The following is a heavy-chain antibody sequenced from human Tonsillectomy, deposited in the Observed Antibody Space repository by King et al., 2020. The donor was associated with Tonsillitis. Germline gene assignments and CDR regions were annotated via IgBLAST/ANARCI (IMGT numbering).Heavy chain of an antibody. CDR2: IYYSGST. D-gene: IGHD2-21*01. V-gene: IGHV4-59*01. J-gene: IGHJ4*02. CDR1: GGSISSYY. CDR3: AGGGGAGDRRGPFDY. Sequence: QLQESGPGLVKPSETLSLTCTVSGGSISSYYWSWIRQPPGKGLEWIGYIYYSGSTNYNPSLQSRVTISVDTSKNQFSLKLSSVTAADTAVYSCAGGGGAGDRRGPFDYWGQGTLVTVSS.